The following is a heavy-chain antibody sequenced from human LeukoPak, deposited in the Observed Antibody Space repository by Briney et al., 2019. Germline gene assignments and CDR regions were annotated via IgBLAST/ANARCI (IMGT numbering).Heavy chain of an antibody. CDR2: IYHSGST. D-gene: IGHD5-24*01. J-gene: IGHJ3*02. CDR3: ARDHVEMASDAFDI. Sequence: SETLSLTCTVSGYSISSGYYWGWIRQPPGKGLEWIGSIYHSGSTYYNPSLKSRVTISLDRSKNQFSLKLSSVTAADTAVYYCARDHVEMASDAFDIWGQGTMVTVSS. CDR1: GYSISSGYY. V-gene: IGHV4-38-2*02.